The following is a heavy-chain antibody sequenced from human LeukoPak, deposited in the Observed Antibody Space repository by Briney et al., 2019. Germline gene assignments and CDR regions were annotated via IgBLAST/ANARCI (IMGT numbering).Heavy chain of an antibody. V-gene: IGHV4-4*07. CDR2: IYTSGST. CDR3: ARDRDYDFWSGYLDYYYYYMDV. CDR1: GGSISSYY. Sequence: ASETLSLTCTVSGGSISSYYWSWIRQPAGKGLEWIGRIYTSGSTNYHPSLKRRVTMSVDTSKNQFSLKLSSVTAADTAVYYCARDRDYDFWSGYLDYYYYYMDVWGKGTTVTVSS. J-gene: IGHJ6*03. D-gene: IGHD3-3*01.